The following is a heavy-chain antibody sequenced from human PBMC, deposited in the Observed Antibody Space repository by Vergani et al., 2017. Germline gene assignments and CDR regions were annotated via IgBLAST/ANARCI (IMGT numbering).Heavy chain of an antibody. V-gene: IGHV4-59*01. Sequence: QVQLQESGPGLVKPSETLSLTCTVSGGSISSYYWSWIRQPPGKGLEWIGYIYYSGSTNYNPSLKSRVTISVDTSKNQFSLKLSSVTAADTAMYYCAKVGYGGHVDYWGQGALVAVSS. J-gene: IGHJ4*02. CDR1: GGSISSYY. CDR2: IYYSGST. D-gene: IGHD4-23*01. CDR3: AKVGYGGHVDY.